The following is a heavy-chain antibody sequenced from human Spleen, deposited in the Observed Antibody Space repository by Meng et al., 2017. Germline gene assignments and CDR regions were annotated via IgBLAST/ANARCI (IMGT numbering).Heavy chain of an antibody. CDR3: ARETSPSDQGWFDP. J-gene: IGHJ5*02. CDR1: GGSINSVSYF. CDR2: IYYSGST. Sequence: QVQLQESGPVLANPSQPLSLTCTVSGGSINSVSYFWSWIRQRPGKGLEYIGYIYYSGSTYYNPSLKSRVTISVDTSVNQFSLKLSSVTAADTAVYYCARETSPSDQGWFDPWGQGTLVTVSS. V-gene: IGHV4-31*03.